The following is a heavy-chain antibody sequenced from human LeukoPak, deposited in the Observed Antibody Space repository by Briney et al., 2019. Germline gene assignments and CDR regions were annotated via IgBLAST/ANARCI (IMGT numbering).Heavy chain of an antibody. Sequence: GGSLRLSCAASGFTFSSYAMHWVRQAPGKGLEWVAVISYDGSNKYYADSVKGRFTISRDNSKNTLYLQMNSLRAEDTAVYYCARGPYSGSYGDSYYYMDVWGKGTTVTISS. CDR2: ISYDGSNK. CDR1: GFTFSSYA. CDR3: ARGPYSGSYGDSYYYMDV. D-gene: IGHD1-26*01. J-gene: IGHJ6*03. V-gene: IGHV3-30*14.